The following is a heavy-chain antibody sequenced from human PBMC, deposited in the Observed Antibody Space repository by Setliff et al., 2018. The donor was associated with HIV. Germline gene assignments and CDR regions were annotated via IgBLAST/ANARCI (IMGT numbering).Heavy chain of an antibody. V-gene: IGHV3-23*01. CDR1: GFAFSSQA. D-gene: IGHD3-16*02. CDR2: ISESG. Sequence: GGSLRLSCAASGFAFSSQAMSWVRQAPGKGLDWVSVISESGYSADSVKGRFTISRDNSKNMLYLQMNNLKTEDTGVYYCAAPRSNLYDSTIAYWGQGTQVTVSS. CDR3: AAPRSNLYDSTIAY. J-gene: IGHJ4*02.